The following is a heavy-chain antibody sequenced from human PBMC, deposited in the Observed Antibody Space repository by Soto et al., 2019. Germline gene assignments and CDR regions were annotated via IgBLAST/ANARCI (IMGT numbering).Heavy chain of an antibody. V-gene: IGHV1-69*02. CDR2: IIPILGIA. J-gene: IGHJ5*02. CDR1: GGTFSSYT. Sequence: ASVKVSCKASGGTFSSYTISWVRQAPGQGLEWMGRIIPILGIANYAQKFQGRVTITADKSTSTAYMELSSLRSEDTAVYYCARGACSGGSCYSELWFDPWGQGTLVTVSS. D-gene: IGHD2-15*01. CDR3: ARGACSGGSCYSELWFDP.